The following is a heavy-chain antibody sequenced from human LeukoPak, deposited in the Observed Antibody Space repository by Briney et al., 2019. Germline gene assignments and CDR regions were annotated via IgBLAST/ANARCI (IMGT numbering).Heavy chain of an antibody. Sequence: SETLSLTCTVSGGSISSSNYYWGWIRQPPGTGLEWIGSIYYRGSTYYNPSLKNRVTISVDTSKNQFSLRLSSVTAADTAVYYCASTRPYYYYYMDVWGKGTTVTISS. J-gene: IGHJ6*03. CDR1: GGSISSSNYY. V-gene: IGHV4-39*07. CDR3: ASTRPYYYYYMDV. CDR2: IYYRGST.